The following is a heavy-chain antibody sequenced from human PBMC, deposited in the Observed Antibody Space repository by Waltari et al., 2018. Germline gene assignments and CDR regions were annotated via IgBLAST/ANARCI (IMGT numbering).Heavy chain of an antibody. D-gene: IGHD2-2*01. Sequence: QVQLQQWGAGLLKPSETLSLTCAAYGGSFSGYYWSWIRQPPGKGLEWIGEINHSGSTNYNPSLKSRVTISVDTSKNQFSLKLSSVTAADTAVYYCARDGEDIVVVPAAYSWFDPWGQGTLVTVSS. CDR2: INHSGST. V-gene: IGHV4-34*01. CDR1: GGSFSGYY. J-gene: IGHJ5*02. CDR3: ARDGEDIVVVPAAYSWFDP.